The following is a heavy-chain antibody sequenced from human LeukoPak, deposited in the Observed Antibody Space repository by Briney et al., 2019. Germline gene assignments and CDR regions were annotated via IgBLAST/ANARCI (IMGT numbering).Heavy chain of an antibody. J-gene: IGHJ2*01. Sequence: GGSLTLFCFASGFNFNNYGMDWLRQAPGKGLVCVASLITSSNYIFYADSVKGRFTISRDNAKNSLYLQINSLRAEDTAVYYCARDLYYDILTGYPDWYFDLWGRGTLVTVSS. D-gene: IGHD3-9*01. CDR2: LITSSNYI. V-gene: IGHV3-21*01. CDR3: ARDLYYDILTGYPDWYFDL. CDR1: GFNFNNYG.